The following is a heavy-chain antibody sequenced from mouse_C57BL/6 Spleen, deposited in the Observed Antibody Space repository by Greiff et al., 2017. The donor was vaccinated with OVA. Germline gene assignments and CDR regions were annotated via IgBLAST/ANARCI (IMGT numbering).Heavy chain of an antibody. V-gene: IGHV1-80*01. CDR2: IYPGDGDT. CDR1: GYAFSSYW. CDR3: ARDGYDGGSMDY. Sequence: VQLQQSGAELVKPGASVKLSCKASGYAFSSYWMNWVKQRPGKGLEWIGQIYPGDGDTNYNGKFKGKATLTADKSSSTAYMQLSSLTSEDSAVYFCARDGYDGGSMDYWGQGTSVTVSS. D-gene: IGHD2-2*01. J-gene: IGHJ4*01.